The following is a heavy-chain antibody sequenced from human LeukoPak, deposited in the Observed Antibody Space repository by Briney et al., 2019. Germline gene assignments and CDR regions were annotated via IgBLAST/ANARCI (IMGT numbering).Heavy chain of an antibody. CDR1: GFTFSDHA. Sequence: GGSLRLSCTASGFTFSDHAMHWVRQAPGKGLEWVTVISYHARDQFYADSVKGRLTVSRDNSRNTLYLQMNSLRAEDSAVYYCAAQPCINGICYLDSWGQGTLVTVSS. D-gene: IGHD2-8*01. CDR3: AAQPCINGICYLDS. CDR2: ISYHARDQ. J-gene: IGHJ4*02. V-gene: IGHV3-30*04.